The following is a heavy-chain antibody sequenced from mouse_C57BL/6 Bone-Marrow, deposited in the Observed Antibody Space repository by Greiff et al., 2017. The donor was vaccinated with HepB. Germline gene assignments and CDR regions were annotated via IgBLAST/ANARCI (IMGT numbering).Heavy chain of an antibody. D-gene: IGHD1-1*01. CDR1: GFTFSSYT. Sequence: EVKVVESGGGLVKPGGSLKLSCAASGFTFSSYTMSWVRQTPEKRLEWVATISGGGGNTYYPDSVKGRFTISRDNAKNTLYLQMSSLRSEDTALYYCARPGAPHYYGSSYYAMDYWGQGTSVTVSS. CDR3: ARPGAPHYYGSSYYAMDY. V-gene: IGHV5-9*01. CDR2: ISGGGGNT. J-gene: IGHJ4*01.